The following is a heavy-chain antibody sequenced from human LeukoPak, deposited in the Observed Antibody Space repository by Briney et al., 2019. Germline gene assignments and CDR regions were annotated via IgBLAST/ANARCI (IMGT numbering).Heavy chain of an antibody. CDR2: ISDDGSNK. D-gene: IGHD2-2*01. Sequence: GGSLRLSCAASGFTFSHYAMHWVRQAPGKGLEWVTVISDDGSNKYYADSVKGRFTISRDNSKNTLYLQMNSLRAEDTAVYYCARALAYCGSTSCYHYYYMDVWGKGTTVTVSS. CDR1: GFTFSHYA. V-gene: IGHV3-30-3*01. J-gene: IGHJ6*03. CDR3: ARALAYCGSTSCYHYYYMDV.